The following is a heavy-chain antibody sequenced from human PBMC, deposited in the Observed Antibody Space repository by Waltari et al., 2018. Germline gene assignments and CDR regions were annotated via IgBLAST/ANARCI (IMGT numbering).Heavy chain of an antibody. Sequence: QVQLVESGGGVVQPGRSLRLSCAASGFTFSIYGMHWVRQAPGKGLEWVAVISYDGSNKYYADSVKGRFTISRDNSKNTLYLQMNSLRAEDTAVYYCAKDLAGIWGQGTLVTVSS. CDR3: AKDLAGI. J-gene: IGHJ4*02. CDR2: ISYDGSNK. CDR1: GFTFSIYG. V-gene: IGHV3-30*18.